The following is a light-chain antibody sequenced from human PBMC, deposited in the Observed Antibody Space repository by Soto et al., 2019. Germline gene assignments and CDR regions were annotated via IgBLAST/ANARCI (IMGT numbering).Light chain of an antibody. V-gene: IGKV3D-15*01. Sequence: ENVLTQSPGTLSLSPGARAPLFCRARQSVSSSSLAWYQQNPGQAPRLLIYGASTRATGIPARFSGSGSGTEFTLTISSLQSEDFAVYYCQQYNNWPPITFGQGTRLEIK. CDR3: QQYNNWPPIT. CDR2: GAS. J-gene: IGKJ5*01. CDR1: QSVSSS.